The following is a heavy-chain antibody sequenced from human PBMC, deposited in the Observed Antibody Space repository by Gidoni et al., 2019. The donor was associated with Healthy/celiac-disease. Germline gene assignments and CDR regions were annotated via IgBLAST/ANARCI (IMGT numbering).Heavy chain of an antibody. D-gene: IGHD3-22*01. Sequence: QVQLVESGGGVVQPGRSLRLSCAASGVPFSSYDMPWVRQAPGKGLELVAVISDDGSNKDYSDSVKGRFTISRDNSKNTLYLQMNSLRAEDTAVYYCARDHYYDSVGVIYYYYMDVWGKGTTVTVSS. J-gene: IGHJ6*03. V-gene: IGHV3-30-3*01. CDR2: ISDDGSNK. CDR3: ARDHYYDSVGVIYYYYMDV. CDR1: GVPFSSYD.